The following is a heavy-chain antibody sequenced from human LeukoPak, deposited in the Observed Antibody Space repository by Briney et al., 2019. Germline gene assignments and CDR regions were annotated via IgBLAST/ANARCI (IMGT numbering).Heavy chain of an antibody. J-gene: IGHJ4*02. Sequence: GGSLRLSCATSGFTFDSYGMHWVRLPPGKGLEWVAFIRYDGIITYYADSVQGRFTISRDPSMNTMYLHMDSLRAEDTARYFCAKDRLDYGSTSYYLDYWGQRAMVTDSS. D-gene: IGHD3-10*01. V-gene: IGHV3-30*02. CDR1: GFTFDSYG. CDR2: IRYDGIIT. CDR3: AKDRLDYGSTSYYLDY.